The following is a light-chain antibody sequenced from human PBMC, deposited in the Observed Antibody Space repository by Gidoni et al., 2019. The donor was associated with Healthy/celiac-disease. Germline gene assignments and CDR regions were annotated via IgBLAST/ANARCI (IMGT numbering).Light chain of an antibody. J-gene: IGKJ1*01. V-gene: IGKV3-20*01. Sequence: DIVSPSSPGTLSLAPGERATLSCRASKSVSSSYLAWYQQKPGQAPRLLIYGASSMATGIPDRFSGSGSGTDFTLTISRLEPEDFAVYYCQQYGSSPQTFXQXTKVEIK. CDR3: QQYGSSPQT. CDR1: KSVSSSY. CDR2: GAS.